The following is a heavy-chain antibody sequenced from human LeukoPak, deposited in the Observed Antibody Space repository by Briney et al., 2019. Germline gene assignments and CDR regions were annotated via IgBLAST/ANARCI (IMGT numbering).Heavy chain of an antibody. CDR2: IKQDGSEK. CDR1: GFTFSSYW. D-gene: IGHD3-22*01. Sequence: GGSLRLSCAASGFTFSSYWMSWVRQAPGKGLEWVANIKQDGSEKYYVDSVKGRFTISGDNAKNSLYLQMNSLRAEDTAVYYCASRPFSSGRDYYYYGMDVWGQGTTVTVSS. J-gene: IGHJ6*02. CDR3: ASRPFSSGRDYYYYGMDV. V-gene: IGHV3-7*01.